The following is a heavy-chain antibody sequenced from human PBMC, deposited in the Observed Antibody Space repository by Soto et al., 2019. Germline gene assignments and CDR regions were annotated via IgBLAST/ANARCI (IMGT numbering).Heavy chain of an antibody. Sequence: QVQLVQSGAEVRKPGASVKVSCKASGYSFTNNAIHWVRQAPGHRLEWMGWINTGNGNTKYSQNFQGRVTITRDPSASTGYMELSSVRSEDTAVYYCGRERWYNWDDASDFWGQGTLVTVSS. CDR1: GYSFTNNA. D-gene: IGHD1-1*01. V-gene: IGHV1-3*04. CDR3: GRERWYNWDDASDF. J-gene: IGHJ4*02. CDR2: INTGNGNT.